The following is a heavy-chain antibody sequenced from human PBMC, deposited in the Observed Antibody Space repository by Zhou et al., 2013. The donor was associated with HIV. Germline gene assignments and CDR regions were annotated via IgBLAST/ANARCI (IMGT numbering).Heavy chain of an antibody. CDR2: ISGYNGNA. V-gene: IGHV1-18*01. J-gene: IGHJ4*02. Sequence: QVQLVQSGPEVKKPGASLRVSCKTSGYTFSNFGVSWVRQAPGQGLEWLGWISGYNGNAHYAQKFQDRVSMTTDVATTTAHMELRACDPTTRSTYFCARAGSGSYFDYWGQGTLVSVSS. CDR3: ARAGSGSYFDY. D-gene: IGHD3-10*01. CDR1: GYTFSNFG.